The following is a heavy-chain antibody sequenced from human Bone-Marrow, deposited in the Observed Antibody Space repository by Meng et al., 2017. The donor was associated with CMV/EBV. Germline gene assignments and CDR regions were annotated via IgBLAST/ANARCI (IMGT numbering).Heavy chain of an antibody. V-gene: IGHV3-15*01. CDR2: IKSKTDGGTT. Sequence: GESLKISCAASGFTFSSYWMSWVRQAPGKGLEWVGRIKSKTDGGTTDYAAPVKGRFTISRDDSKNTLYLQMNSLKTEDTAVYYCTTDYYYDSSGYYPDAFDIWGQGTMVTVSS. CDR1: GFTFSSYW. D-gene: IGHD3-22*01. CDR3: TTDYYYDSSGYYPDAFDI. J-gene: IGHJ3*02.